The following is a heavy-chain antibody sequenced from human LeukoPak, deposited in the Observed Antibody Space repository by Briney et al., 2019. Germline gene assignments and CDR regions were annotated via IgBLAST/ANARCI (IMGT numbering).Heavy chain of an antibody. CDR2: IRYDGSNK. Sequence: PGGSLRLSCAASGFTFSSYGMHWVRQAPGKGLEWVAFIRYDGSNKYYADSVKGRFTISRDNSKNTLYLQMNSLRAEDTAVYYCARVALVAGTGLQYFQHWGQGTLVTVSS. CDR3: ARVALVAGTGLQYFQH. CDR1: GFTFSSYG. D-gene: IGHD6-19*01. J-gene: IGHJ1*01. V-gene: IGHV3-30*02.